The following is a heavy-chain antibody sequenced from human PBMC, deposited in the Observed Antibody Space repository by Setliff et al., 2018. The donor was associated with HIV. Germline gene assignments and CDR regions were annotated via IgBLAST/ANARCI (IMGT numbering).Heavy chain of an antibody. CDR2: ISSRGSTI. CDR1: EFTFSSYE. J-gene: IGHJ4*02. CDR3: ARSPYGDYGLDY. Sequence: PGGSLRLSCAASEFTFSSYEMNWVRQAPGKGLEWVSYISSRGSTIYYADSVKGRFTISRDNAKNSLYLQMNTLRAEDTAVYFCARSPYGDYGLDYWGQGTLVTVSS. V-gene: IGHV3-48*03. D-gene: IGHD4-17*01.